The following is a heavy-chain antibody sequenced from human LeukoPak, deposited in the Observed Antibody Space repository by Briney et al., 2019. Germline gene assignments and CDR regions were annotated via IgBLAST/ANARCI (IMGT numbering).Heavy chain of an antibody. CDR1: GGSISSGGYY. D-gene: IGHD3-16*01. Sequence: SETLSLTCTVSGGSISSGGYYWSWIRQPPGKGLEWIGYIYYSGSTNYNPSLKSRVTISVDTSKNQFSLKLSSVTAADTAVYYCARLQRGPRGGWFDPWGQGTLVTVSS. CDR3: ARLQRGPRGGWFDP. V-gene: IGHV4-61*08. CDR2: IYYSGST. J-gene: IGHJ5*02.